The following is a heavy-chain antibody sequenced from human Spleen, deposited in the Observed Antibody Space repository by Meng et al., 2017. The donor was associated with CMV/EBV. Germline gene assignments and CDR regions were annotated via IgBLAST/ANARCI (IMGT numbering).Heavy chain of an antibody. D-gene: IGHD2-2*01. V-gene: IGHV3-48*04. Sequence: GESLKISCAASGFTFSSYAMSWVRQAPGKGLEWVSYISNTGSVKHYADSLRGRFTISRDNAKNSLYLQMNSLRAEDTAVYYCARDLYCSSTSCYGSGGYYYGMDVWGQGTTVTVSS. CDR2: ISNTGSVK. CDR1: GFTFSSYA. J-gene: IGHJ6*02. CDR3: ARDLYCSSTSCYGSGGYYYGMDV.